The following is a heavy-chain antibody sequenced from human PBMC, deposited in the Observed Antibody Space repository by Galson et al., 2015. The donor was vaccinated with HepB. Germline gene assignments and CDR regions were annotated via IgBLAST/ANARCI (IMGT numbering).Heavy chain of an antibody. CDR2: IYYSGTT. V-gene: IGHV4-39*07. CDR3: ARGYDFLGYFDY. D-gene: IGHD5-12*01. CDR1: GDSLNISSYY. J-gene: IGHJ4*02. Sequence: SETLSLTCTVSGDSLNISSYYWGWIRQPPGKGLEWVAIIYYSGTTYYSPSLRSRVTTSIDTSKNQFSLRLTSVTAADTAVYYCARGYDFLGYFDYWGQGTLVPVSS.